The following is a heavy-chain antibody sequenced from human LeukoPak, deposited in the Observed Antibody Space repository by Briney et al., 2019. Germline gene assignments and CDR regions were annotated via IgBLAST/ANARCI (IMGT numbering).Heavy chain of an antibody. CDR2: IYYSGST. J-gene: IGHJ5*02. CDR3: ARQHRYYYGSGPQLLSWFDP. CDR1: GGTIGSINYY. Sequence: SETLPLTCTVSGGTIGSINYYWAWIRQPPGKGLEWIVTIYYSGSTYYNPSLKSRVTLSTGTSETQFSLKLTSATAADTAVYYCARQHRYYYGSGPQLLSWFDPWGQGTLVTVSS. D-gene: IGHD3-10*01. V-gene: IGHV4-39*01.